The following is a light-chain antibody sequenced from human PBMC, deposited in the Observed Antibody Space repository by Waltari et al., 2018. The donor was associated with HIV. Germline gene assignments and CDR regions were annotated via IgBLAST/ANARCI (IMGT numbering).Light chain of an antibody. Sequence: SSEVPQDPAVSVALGRTVKITCKGGNLRPYYAIWYQQKPGQAPVLVSYGKNKRPAEIPDRFSSSASRNTASLTITGAQAEDEADYYCKTRDRSGNLYVFGTGTTVTVL. J-gene: IGLJ1*01. CDR2: GKN. V-gene: IGLV3-19*01. CDR3: KTRDRSGNLYV. CDR1: NLRPYY.